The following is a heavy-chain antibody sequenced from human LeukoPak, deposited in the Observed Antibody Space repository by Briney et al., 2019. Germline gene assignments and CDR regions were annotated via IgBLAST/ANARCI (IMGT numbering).Heavy chain of an antibody. V-gene: IGHV3-7*03. CDR2: VNRDGSET. J-gene: IGHJ6*02. CDR1: GFALSSHW. Sequence: GGSLRLSCAASGFALSSHWMTWVRQVPGRGPEWVANVNRDGSETYYLDSVKGRFTISKDNAKNSLYLQVNSLRAEDTALYHCARNNAMDVWGQGTTVIVSS. CDR3: ARNNAMDV. D-gene: IGHD2-8*01.